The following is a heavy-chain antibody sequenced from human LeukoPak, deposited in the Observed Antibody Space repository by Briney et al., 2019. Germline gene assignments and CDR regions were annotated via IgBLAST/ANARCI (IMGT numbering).Heavy chain of an antibody. Sequence: ASVKVSCKASGYSFTGYYMHWVRQAPGQGLEWMGWINPNSGGTNYAQKFQGRVTMTRDTSVSTAYMELNRLRSDDTGVYYCARDTTMITYWFDPWGQGTLVTVSS. CDR3: ARDTTMITYWFDP. V-gene: IGHV1-2*02. CDR1: GYSFTGYY. D-gene: IGHD5-18*01. J-gene: IGHJ5*02. CDR2: INPNSGGT.